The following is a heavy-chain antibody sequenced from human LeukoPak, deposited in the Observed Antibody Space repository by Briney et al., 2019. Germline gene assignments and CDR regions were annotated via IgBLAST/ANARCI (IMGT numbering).Heavy chain of an antibody. CDR1: GGIYRITA. D-gene: IGHD4-23*01. J-gene: IGHJ1*01. V-gene: IGHV1-69*05. Sequence: ASVKVSCKVSGGIYRITAITWVRQALGQGLEWMGGIIPMSTTANYAQKFQGRVTITRDDSTSTAYMEVSSLRSEDTALYYCATYGGNTAEYFQHWGQGTLVTVSS. CDR2: IIPMSTTA. CDR3: ATYGGNTAEYFQH.